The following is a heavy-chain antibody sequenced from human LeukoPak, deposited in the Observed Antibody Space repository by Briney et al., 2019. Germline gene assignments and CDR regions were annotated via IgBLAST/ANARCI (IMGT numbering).Heavy chain of an antibody. D-gene: IGHD3-3*01. CDR3: ARPGEGSGYSHDAFDI. V-gene: IGHV3-33*01. CDR1: GFTFSSYG. J-gene: IGHJ3*02. CDR2: IWYDGSNK. Sequence: GRSLRLSCAASGFTFSSYGMHWVRQVPGKGLEWVAVIWYDGSNKYYADSVKGRFTISRDNSKNTLYLQMNSLRAEDTAVYYCARPGEGSGYSHDAFDIWGQGTMVTVSS.